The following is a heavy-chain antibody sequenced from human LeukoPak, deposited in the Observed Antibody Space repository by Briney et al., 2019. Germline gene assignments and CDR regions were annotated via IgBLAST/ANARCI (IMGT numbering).Heavy chain of an antibody. V-gene: IGHV4-34*01. D-gene: IGHD6-19*01. CDR3: ARGLQQWLVRGHYFDY. Sequence: SETLSLTCTVSGGSISGYYWSWIRQPPGKGLEWIGEINHSGSTNYNPSLKSRVTISVDTSKNQFSLKLSSVTAADTAVYYCARGLQQWLVRGHYFDYWGQGTLVTVSS. J-gene: IGHJ4*02. CDR1: GGSISGYY. CDR2: INHSGST.